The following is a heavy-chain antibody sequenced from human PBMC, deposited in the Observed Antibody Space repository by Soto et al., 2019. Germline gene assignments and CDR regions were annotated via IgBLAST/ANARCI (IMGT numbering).Heavy chain of an antibody. J-gene: IGHJ4*02. CDR1: GFTFSSYA. CDR2: ISGSGGST. CDR3: AKTPNYYDSSGYYIFDY. Sequence: GSLLLSCTASGFTFSSYAMSWVRQAPGKGLEWVSAISGSGGSTYYADSVKVRFTISRDNSKNTLYLQMNSLRAEDTAVYYCAKTPNYYDSSGYYIFDYWGQGTLVTVSS. V-gene: IGHV3-23*01. D-gene: IGHD3-22*01.